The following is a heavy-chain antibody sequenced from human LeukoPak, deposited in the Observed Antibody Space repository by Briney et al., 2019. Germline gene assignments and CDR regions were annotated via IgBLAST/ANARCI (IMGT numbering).Heavy chain of an antibody. CDR2: ISGSGGET. V-gene: IGHV3-23*01. CDR1: GFTFSTYG. Sequence: GGSLRLSCAASGFTFSTYGMSWVRQAPGTGLEWVSTISGSGGETNYADSVKGRFTISRDNSKHTLYLQMNSLRAEDTAVYYCASGLAVTATTFWYFDLWGRGTLVTVSS. J-gene: IGHJ2*01. D-gene: IGHD2-21*02. CDR3: ASGLAVTATTFWYFDL.